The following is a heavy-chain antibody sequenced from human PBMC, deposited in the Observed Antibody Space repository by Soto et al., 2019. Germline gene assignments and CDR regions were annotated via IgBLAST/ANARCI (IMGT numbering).Heavy chain of an antibody. D-gene: IGHD3-10*01. V-gene: IGHV3-7*01. CDR2: IKQDGSEK. CDR1: GFTFSSYW. CDR3: ARAVSAEAGSYYMSMWWFDP. J-gene: IGHJ5*02. Sequence: EVQLVESGGGLVQPGGSLRLSCAASGFTFSSYWMSWVRQAPGKGLEWVANIKQDGSEKYYVDSVKGRFTISRDNAKNSLYLPMNSLRAEDTAVYYCARAVSAEAGSYYMSMWWFDPWGQGTLVTVSS.